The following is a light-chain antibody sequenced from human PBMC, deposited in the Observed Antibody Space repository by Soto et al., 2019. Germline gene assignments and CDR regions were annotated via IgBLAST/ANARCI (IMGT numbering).Light chain of an antibody. CDR2: TNN. J-gene: IGLJ1*01. V-gene: IGLV1-44*01. Sequence: VLTQPPSASGTPGQRVTISCSGSSSSIGSNSVNWYQQLPRTAPKVLIYTNNQRPSGVPDRFSGSKSGTSASLAISGLQSEDEADYYCAAWDGSLNVYVFGTGTMVTVL. CDR3: AAWDGSLNVYV. CDR1: SSSIGSNS.